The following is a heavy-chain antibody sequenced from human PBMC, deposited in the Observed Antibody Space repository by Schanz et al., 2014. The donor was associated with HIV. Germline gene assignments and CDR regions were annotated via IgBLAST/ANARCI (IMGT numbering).Heavy chain of an antibody. CDR1: GYTFINYD. CDR3: ARNQYQMLPFDF. D-gene: IGHD2-15*01. J-gene: IGHJ4*02. V-gene: IGHV1-2*02. Sequence: QVQLVQSGAEVKKPGASVKVSCKASGYTFINYDIHWVRQAPGQGLEWMGWINPTNGKTFYTQKFRGRVTMTRDTSVNTASMEVSRLMSDDTAVYYCARNQYQMLPFDFWGQGTLVTVSS. CDR2: INPTNGKT.